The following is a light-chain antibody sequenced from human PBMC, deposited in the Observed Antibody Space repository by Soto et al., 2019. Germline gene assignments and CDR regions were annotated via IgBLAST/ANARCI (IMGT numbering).Light chain of an antibody. Sequence: EIVLTQSPATLSLSPGERATLFCRASQTVSSYLVWYQQKPGQAPRLLIYDASNRATGVPARFSGSGSGTDFTLTISSLEPEDFAVYYCQQRSDWPITLGQGTRLEIK. CDR1: QTVSSY. V-gene: IGKV3-11*01. J-gene: IGKJ5*01. CDR2: DAS. CDR3: QQRSDWPIT.